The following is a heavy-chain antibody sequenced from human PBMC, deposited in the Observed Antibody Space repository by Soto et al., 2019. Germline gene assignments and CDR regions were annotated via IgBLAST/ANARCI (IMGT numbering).Heavy chain of an antibody. CDR3: ATWFSYQYDFSGRLHY. J-gene: IGHJ4*02. CDR2: VAFVGSIR. D-gene: IGHD3-3*01. CDR1: GFNFSRHG. Sequence: QVQLVESGGGVVQPGTSLRLSCAASGFNFSRHGMHWVRQAPGKGLEWLASVAFVGSIRYYGGSVNGRFTISRDNSMTTLYLQMNSRRAEDTAVYYCATWFSYQYDFSGRLHYWGQGTLVTVSS. V-gene: IGHV3-33*05.